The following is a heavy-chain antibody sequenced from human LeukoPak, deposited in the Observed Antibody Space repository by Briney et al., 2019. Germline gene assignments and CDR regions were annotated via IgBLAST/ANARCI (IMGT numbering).Heavy chain of an antibody. CDR1: GFTFDDYA. CDR3: AAATPGDY. D-gene: IGHD2-15*01. V-gene: IGHV3-43D*03. CDR2: ISWDGGST. J-gene: IGHJ4*02. Sequence: PGRSLRLSCTASGFTFDDYAMHWVRQAPGKGLEWVSLISWDGGSTYYADSVKGRFTISRDNSKNSLYLQMNSLRAEDTALYYCAAATPGDYWGQGTLVTVSS.